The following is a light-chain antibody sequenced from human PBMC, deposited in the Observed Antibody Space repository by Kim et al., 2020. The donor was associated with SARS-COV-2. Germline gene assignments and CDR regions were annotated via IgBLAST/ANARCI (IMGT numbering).Light chain of an antibody. CDR2: GAS. J-gene: IGKJ1*01. V-gene: IGKV3-20*01. CDR3: QQYGRFPWT. Sequence: EIVLTQSPGTLSLSPGERATLSCRASQSVSSSYLAWYQQKPGQAPRLLIYGASSRATGIPDRFSGSGSGTDFTLTISRLEPEDFAVYYCQQYGRFPWTFGQGTKVDIK. CDR1: QSVSSSY.